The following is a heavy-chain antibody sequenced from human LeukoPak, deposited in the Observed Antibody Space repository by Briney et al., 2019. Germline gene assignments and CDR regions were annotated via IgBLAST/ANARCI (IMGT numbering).Heavy chain of an antibody. CDR3: ARGSVLRYFDWHDAFDI. CDR1: GGSISSGSYY. CDR2: IYTSGST. Sequence: SETLSLTCTVSGGSISSGSYYWSWIRQPAGKGLEWIGRIYTSGSTNYNPSLKSRVTISVDTSKNQFSLKLSSVTAADTAVYYCARGSVLRYFDWHDAFDIWGQGTMVTVSS. V-gene: IGHV4-61*02. D-gene: IGHD3-9*01. J-gene: IGHJ3*02.